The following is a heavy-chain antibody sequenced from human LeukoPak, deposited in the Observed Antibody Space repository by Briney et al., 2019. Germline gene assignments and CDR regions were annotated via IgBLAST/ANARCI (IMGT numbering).Heavy chain of an antibody. CDR2: IYYSGST. D-gene: IGHD6-19*01. J-gene: IGHJ5*02. CDR3: ARLRQWLVRTWFDP. CDR1: GGSISSSSYY. V-gene: IGHV4-39*01. Sequence: PSETLSLTCTVSGGSISSSSYYWGWIRQPPGKGLEWIGSIYYSGSTHYNPSLKSRVTISVDTSKNQFSLKLSSVTAADTAVYYCARLRQWLVRTWFDPWGQGTLVTVSS.